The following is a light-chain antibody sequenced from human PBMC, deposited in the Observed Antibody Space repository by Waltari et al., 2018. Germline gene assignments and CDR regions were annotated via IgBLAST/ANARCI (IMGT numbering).Light chain of an antibody. CDR3: SSYTTTRTVL. Sequence: QSALTPPASVSGSPGQSIIISCTGTTSDFGDDKYVSWYQQHPGKAPNLMIYEVSNRPSGVSDRFSGAKSGKTASLTISGLQADDEAASYCSSYTTTRTVLFGGGTELTVL. J-gene: IGLJ2*01. V-gene: IGLV2-14*03. CDR2: EVS. CDR1: TSDFGDDKY.